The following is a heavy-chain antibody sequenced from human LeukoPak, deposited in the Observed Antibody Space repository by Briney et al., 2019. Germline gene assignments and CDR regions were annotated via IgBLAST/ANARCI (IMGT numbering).Heavy chain of an antibody. Sequence: ASVKVSCKASGYTFTSYGISWVRQAPGQGLEWMGWISAHNGNTNYAQKLQGRVTMTTDTSTSTAYMELRSLRSDDTAVYYCARVGIQLWLGPTFDYWGQRTLVTVSS. CDR1: GYTFTSYG. V-gene: IGHV1-18*04. J-gene: IGHJ4*02. D-gene: IGHD5-18*01. CDR2: ISAHNGNT. CDR3: ARVGIQLWLGPTFDY.